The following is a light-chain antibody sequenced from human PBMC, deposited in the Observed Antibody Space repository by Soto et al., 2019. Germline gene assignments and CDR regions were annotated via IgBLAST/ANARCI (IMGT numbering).Light chain of an antibody. CDR3: QQRSNWLT. J-gene: IGKJ4*01. CDR1: QSVSSY. V-gene: IGKV3D-11*02. Sequence: EIVLTQSPATLSLSPGERATLSCRASQSVSSYLAWYQQKPGQAPRLLIYDASNRATGIPARFSGSGPGTDFTLTISSPEPEDFAVYYCQQRSNWLTFGGGTKVDIK. CDR2: DAS.